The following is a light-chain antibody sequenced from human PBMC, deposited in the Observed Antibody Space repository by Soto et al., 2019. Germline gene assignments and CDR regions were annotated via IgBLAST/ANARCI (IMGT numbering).Light chain of an antibody. J-gene: IGLJ1*01. V-gene: IGLV2-14*01. CDR1: SRDVGGYNY. Sequence: QSVLTQPASVSGSPGQSITISCTGTSRDVGGYNYVSWYQQHPGKAPELMIHDVSNRPSGVSSRFSGSKSGNTASLTISGLQAEDEAEYYCISYTSSSLYVFGTGTKVTVL. CDR2: DVS. CDR3: ISYTSSSLYV.